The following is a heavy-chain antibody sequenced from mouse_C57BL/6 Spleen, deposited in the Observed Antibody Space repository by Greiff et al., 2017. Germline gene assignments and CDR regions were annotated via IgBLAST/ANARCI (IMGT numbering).Heavy chain of an antibody. V-gene: IGHV14-3*01. Sequence: EVQLQQSVAELVRPGASVKLSCTASGFNIKNTYMHWVKQRPEQGLEWIGRIDPANGNTTYAPKFQGQATITEDTSPTTASLRLCSLASEDTAIYYCAIWGTVVVPYAMDYWGQEASVTGSS. CDR2: IDPANGNT. J-gene: IGHJ4*01. CDR3: AIWGTVVVPYAMDY. CDR1: GFNIKNTY. D-gene: IGHD1-1*01.